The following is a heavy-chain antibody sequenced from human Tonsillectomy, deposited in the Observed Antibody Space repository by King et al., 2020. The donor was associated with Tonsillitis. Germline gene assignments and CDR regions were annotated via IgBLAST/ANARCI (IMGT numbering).Heavy chain of an antibody. V-gene: IGHV3-23*04. D-gene: IGHD2-15*01. J-gene: IGHJ4*02. CDR1: GFTFSSYA. CDR3: AKDRSPRQYCRGGSCYPVLGFDY. CDR2: ISGSGGIT. Sequence: VQLVESGGDLVQPGKSLRLSCAASGFTFSSYAMSWVRLAPGKGLEWVSTISGSGGITYHADSVKGRFTISRDNSKNTLYLQMNNLRADDTAVYYCAKDRSPRQYCRGGSCYPVLGFDYWGQGTLVTVSS.